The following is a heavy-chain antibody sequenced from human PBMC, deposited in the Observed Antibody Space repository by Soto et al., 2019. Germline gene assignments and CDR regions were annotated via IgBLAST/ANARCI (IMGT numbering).Heavy chain of an antibody. D-gene: IGHD3-10*01. CDR1: GFTFSSYS. J-gene: IGHJ6*02. Sequence: PGGSLRLSCAASGFTFSSYSMNWVRQAPGKGLEWVSSISSSSSYIYYADPVKGRFTISRDNAKNSLYLQMNSLRAEDTAVYYCARDGRLLWFGELLDYYGMDVWGQGTTVTVSS. CDR2: ISSSSSYI. CDR3: ARDGRLLWFGELLDYYGMDV. V-gene: IGHV3-21*01.